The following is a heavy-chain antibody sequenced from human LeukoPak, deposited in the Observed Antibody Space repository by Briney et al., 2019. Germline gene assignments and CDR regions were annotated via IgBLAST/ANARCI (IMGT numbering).Heavy chain of an antibody. D-gene: IGHD3-3*01. V-gene: IGHV3-11*01. CDR2: ISSSGSTI. CDR3: ASGYYDFWSGYSPLDY. J-gene: IGHJ4*02. CDR1: GFTFSDYY. Sequence: PGGSLRLSCAASGFTFSDYYMSWIRQAPGKGLEWVSYISSSGSTIYYADSVKGRFTISRDNAKNSLYLQMNSLRAEDTAVHYCASGYYDFWSGYSPLDYWGQGTLVTVSS.